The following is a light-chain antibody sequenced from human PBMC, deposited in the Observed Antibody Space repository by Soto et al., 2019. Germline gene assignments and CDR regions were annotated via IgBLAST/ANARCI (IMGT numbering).Light chain of an antibody. J-gene: IGKJ1*01. Sequence: DIQMTQSPSTLSGSVGDRVTITCRASQTISSWLAWYQQKPGKAPKLLIYKASTLKSGVTSRFSGSGSGTETTLTISSLQSDDFATYYCQHYKSYSEAFGQGTKVDIK. CDR3: QHYKSYSEA. CDR1: QTISSW. V-gene: IGKV1-5*03. CDR2: KAS.